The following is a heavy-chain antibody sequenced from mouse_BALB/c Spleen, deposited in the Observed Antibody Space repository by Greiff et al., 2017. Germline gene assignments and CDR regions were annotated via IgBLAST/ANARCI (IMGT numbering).Heavy chain of an antibody. CDR3: ARHYGYVDY. CDR1: GFAFSSYD. J-gene: IGHJ2*01. V-gene: IGHV5-12-1*01. CDR2: ISSGGGST. D-gene: IGHD1-1*02. Sequence: EVQLLQSGAGLVKPGGSLKLSCAASGFAFSSYDMPWVRQTPEQRLEWVAYISSGGGSTYYPDTVKGRFTISRDNAKNTPYLQLSSLTSEDTAMYYCARHYGYVDYWGQGTTLTVSS.